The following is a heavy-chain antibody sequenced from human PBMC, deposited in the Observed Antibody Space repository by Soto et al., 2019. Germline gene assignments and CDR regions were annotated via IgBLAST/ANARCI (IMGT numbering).Heavy chain of an antibody. CDR3: AKDQGIAASHGID. J-gene: IGHJ3*01. CDR2: ISNDGSDK. Sequence: GGSLRLSCAASGFTFNNYGMHWVLQAPGKGLEWVAVISNDGSDKYHADSVKGRLTISRDNSKNTVYLQMNSLRAEDTAVYYCAKDQGIAASHGIDWGQGTMVTVAS. D-gene: IGHD6-13*01. V-gene: IGHV3-30*18. CDR1: GFTFNNYG.